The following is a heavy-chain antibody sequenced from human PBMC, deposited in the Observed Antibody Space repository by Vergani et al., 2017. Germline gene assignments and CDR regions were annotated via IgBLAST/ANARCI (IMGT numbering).Heavy chain of an antibody. V-gene: IGHV1-18*01. CDR1: GYSFYTYG. CDR2: ISAYNGNT. D-gene: IGHD3-22*01. Sequence: QVQLVQSGAELKKPGASVKVSCKASGYSFYTYGISWVRQAPGQGLEWMGLISAYNGNTNYAQKFQGRVTMTRDTSTSTDYMELRSLRSEDTAVYYCARDPDSAVPYYYDSSGYYFAFWGQGTLVTVSS. J-gene: IGHJ4*02. CDR3: ARDPDSAVPYYYDSSGYYFAF.